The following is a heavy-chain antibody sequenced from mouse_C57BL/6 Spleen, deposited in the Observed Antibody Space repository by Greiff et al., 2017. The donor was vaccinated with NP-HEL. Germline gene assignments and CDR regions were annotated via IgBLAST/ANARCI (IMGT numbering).Heavy chain of an antibody. Sequence: QVQLKESGAELVKPGASVKLSCKASGYTFTEYTIHWVKQRSGQGLEWIGWFYPGSGSIKYNEKFKDKATLTADKSSSTVYMELSRWTSEYSAVYCCARHETTVVAEWYFDVWGTGTTVTVAS. V-gene: IGHV1-62-2*01. J-gene: IGHJ1*03. CDR2: FYPGSGSI. CDR3: ARHETTVVAEWYFDV. CDR1: GYTFTEYT. D-gene: IGHD1-1*01.